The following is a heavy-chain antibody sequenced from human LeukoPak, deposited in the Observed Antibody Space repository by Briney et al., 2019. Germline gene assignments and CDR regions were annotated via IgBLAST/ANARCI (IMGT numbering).Heavy chain of an antibody. J-gene: IGHJ3*02. CDR2: ISYDGTNK. CDR3: ARAPMSYDSSGFGGAFDI. D-gene: IGHD3-22*01. CDR1: GFTFTNAW. V-gene: IGHV3-30-3*01. Sequence: GGSLRLSCAASGFTFTNAWMNWVRQAPGKGLEWVAVISYDGTNKYYADSVKGRFTISRDNSKNTMYLQMNSLRAEDTAMYYCARAPMSYDSSGFGGAFDIWGQGTMVTVSS.